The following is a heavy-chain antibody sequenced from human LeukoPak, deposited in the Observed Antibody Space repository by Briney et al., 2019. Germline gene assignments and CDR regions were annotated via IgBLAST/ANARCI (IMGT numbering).Heavy chain of an antibody. CDR1: GGTFSSYS. D-gene: IGHD2-15*01. V-gene: IGHV1-69*13. J-gene: IGHJ4*02. Sequence: ASVKVSCKASGGTFSSYSITWVRQAPGHGLEWMGGIIPVFGTPIYAQMFQGRVTITAEESTSTAYKELSSLRSEDTAVYYCARRGGYCSGGTCYYDYWGQGTLVTVSS. CDR3: ARRGGYCSGGTCYYDY. CDR2: IIPVFGTP.